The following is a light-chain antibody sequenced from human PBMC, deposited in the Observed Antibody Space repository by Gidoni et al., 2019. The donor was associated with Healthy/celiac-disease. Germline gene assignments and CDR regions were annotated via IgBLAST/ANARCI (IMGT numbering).Light chain of an antibody. CDR3: SSYTSSSTLVV. J-gene: IGLJ2*01. Sequence: QSALTPPASASGSPGPSITISCTGTSSDVGGYNYVPWYQQHPGNAPKLMIYDVSNRPSGVSNRFSGSKSGNTASLTISGLQAEDEADYYCSSYTSSSTLVVFGGGTKLTVL. CDR1: SSDVGGYNY. CDR2: DVS. V-gene: IGLV2-14*03.